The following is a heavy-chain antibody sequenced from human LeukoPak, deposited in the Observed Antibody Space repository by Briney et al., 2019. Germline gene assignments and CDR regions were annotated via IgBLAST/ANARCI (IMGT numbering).Heavy chain of an antibody. V-gene: IGHV4-4*02. Sequence: SGTLSLTCAVSGGSISSSNWWSWVRQPPGKGLEWIGEIYHSGSTNYNPSLKSRVTISVDKSQNQFSLKLSSVTAADTAVYYCARGFFYGGNSHAFDFWGQGTMVTVSS. CDR3: ARGFFYGGNSHAFDF. CDR1: GGSISSSNW. J-gene: IGHJ3*01. D-gene: IGHD4-23*01. CDR2: IYHSGST.